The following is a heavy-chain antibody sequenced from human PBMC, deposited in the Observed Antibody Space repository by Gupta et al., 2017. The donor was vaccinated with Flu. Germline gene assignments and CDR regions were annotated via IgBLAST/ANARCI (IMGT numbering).Heavy chain of an antibody. Sequence: SSYAMSGVRQAPGKGLEWVSTITGSGGVTYYADSVKGRFTISRDNSRNTLFLQMDRLRAEDTAVFYCAKGTVGAVTRFDPWGQGTLVTVSS. CDR1: SSYA. CDR2: ITGSGGVT. CDR3: AKGTVGAVTRFDP. D-gene: IGHD2-15*01. J-gene: IGHJ5*02. V-gene: IGHV3-23*01.